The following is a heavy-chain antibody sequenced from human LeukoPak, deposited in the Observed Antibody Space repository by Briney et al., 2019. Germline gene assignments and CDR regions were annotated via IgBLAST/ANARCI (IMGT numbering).Heavy chain of an antibody. Sequence: KLSQTLSLTCAISGDSVSSNSVTWNWIRQSPSRGLEWLGRTYYRSTRYNDYAVSVRGRITVNPDTSKNQFSLHLNSVTPEDTAVYYCARRLTQYDCFDPWGQGILVTVSS. CDR1: GDSVSSNSVT. CDR3: ARRLTQYDCFDP. V-gene: IGHV6-1*01. J-gene: IGHJ5*02. CDR2: TYYRSTRYN. D-gene: IGHD2-2*01.